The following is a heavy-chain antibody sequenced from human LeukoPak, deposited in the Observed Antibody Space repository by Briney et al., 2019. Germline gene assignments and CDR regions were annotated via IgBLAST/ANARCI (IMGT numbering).Heavy chain of an antibody. J-gene: IGHJ6*02. Sequence: ASVKVSCKASGYTFTSYDINWVRQATGQGLEWMGWMNPNSGNTGYAQKFQGRVTMTRNTSISTAYMELSSLRAEDTAVYYCARDSPGRGVVVPAAISNYYYGMDVWGQGTTVTVSS. V-gene: IGHV1-8*01. CDR1: GYTFTSYD. CDR2: MNPNSGNT. D-gene: IGHD2-2*01. CDR3: ARDSPGRGVVVPAAISNYYYGMDV.